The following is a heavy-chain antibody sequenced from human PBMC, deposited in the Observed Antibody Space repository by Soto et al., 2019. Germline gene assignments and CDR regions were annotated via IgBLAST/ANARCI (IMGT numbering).Heavy chain of an antibody. CDR1: GFTFSTYA. Sequence: EVQLLESGGDLVQPGGSLRLSCAASGFTFSTYAMTWVRQAPGKGLEWVSSISSSGTATYYVDSVKGRFTISRDNSKNTLDVQMNSLKAEDTAVYYCAKAGVISSSFPRGGFDFWGQGTLVTVSS. D-gene: IGHD6-6*01. CDR2: ISSSGTAT. V-gene: IGHV3-23*05. J-gene: IGHJ4*02. CDR3: AKAGVISSSFPRGGFDF.